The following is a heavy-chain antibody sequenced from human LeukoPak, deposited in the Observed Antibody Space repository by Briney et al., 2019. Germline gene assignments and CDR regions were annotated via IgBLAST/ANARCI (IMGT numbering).Heavy chain of an antibody. J-gene: IGHJ4*02. Sequence: PGGSLRLSCAASGFSFSNHAMNWVRQAPGKGLEWVSALGDNDGRTFYADSVKGRFTISRDNSKNTLYLQMNSQRAEDTAIYYCAKNGKDNYDMFFDYWGQGTLVTVSS. CDR2: LGDNDGRT. V-gene: IGHV3-23*01. CDR3: AKNGKDNYDMFFDY. D-gene: IGHD3-9*01. CDR1: GFSFSNHA.